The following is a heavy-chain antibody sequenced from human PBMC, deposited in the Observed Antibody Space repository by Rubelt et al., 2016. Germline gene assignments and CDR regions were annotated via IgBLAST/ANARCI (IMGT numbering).Heavy chain of an antibody. J-gene: IGHJ4*02. CDR2: IYASGSA. CDR1: GVSIRSYY. CDR3: GSTYCNYWSDYPSLDY. D-gene: IGHD3-3*01. Sequence: VHLQESGPGLVKPSETLSLTCTVSGVSIRSYYWNWIRQPAGKGLEWIGRIYASGSAYNNPSLESRVTLSLDTSKNQCSMRLSSVTAADTALYYCGSTYCNYWSDYPSLDYWGQGILVTGSS. V-gene: IGHV4-4*07.